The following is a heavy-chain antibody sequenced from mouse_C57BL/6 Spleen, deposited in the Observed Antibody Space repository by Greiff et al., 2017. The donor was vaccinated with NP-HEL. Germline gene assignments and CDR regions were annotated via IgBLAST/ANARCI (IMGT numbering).Heavy chain of an antibody. D-gene: IGHD2-2*01. Sequence: QVQLQQSGAELVRPGTSVKVSCKASGYAFTNYLIEWVKQRPGQGLEWIGVINPGSGGTNYNEKFKGKATLTADKSSSTAYMQRSSLTSEDSGVYFCARLWLYAMDYWGQGTSVTVSS. CDR1: GYAFTNYL. V-gene: IGHV1-54*01. CDR2: INPGSGGT. CDR3: ARLWLYAMDY. J-gene: IGHJ4*01.